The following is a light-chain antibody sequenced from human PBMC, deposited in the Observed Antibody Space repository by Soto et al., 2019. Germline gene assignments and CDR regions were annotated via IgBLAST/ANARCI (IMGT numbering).Light chain of an antibody. Sequence: EIVMTQSPVTLSVSPGERATLSCRASHSVSSNLALFQQKPGQAPSLLIYGAFTRATGIPARFSGTGSGTEFTLTISSLQSEDLALYYCQQYNDWPLTFGQGTKV. V-gene: IGKV3-15*01. CDR1: HSVSSN. J-gene: IGKJ1*01. CDR3: QQYNDWPLT. CDR2: GAF.